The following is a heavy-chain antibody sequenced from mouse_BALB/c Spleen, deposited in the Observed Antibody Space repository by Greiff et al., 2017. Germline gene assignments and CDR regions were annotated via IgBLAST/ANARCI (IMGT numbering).Heavy chain of an antibody. CDR1: GFTFTDYY. V-gene: IGHV7-3*02. Sequence: EVQVVESGGGLVQPGGSLRLSCATSGFTFTDYYMSWVRQPPGKALEWLGFIRNKANGYTTEYSASVKGRFTISRDNSQSILYLQMNTLRAEDSATYYCARTGSYFDYWGQGTTLTVSS. CDR3: ARTGSYFDY. J-gene: IGHJ2*01. D-gene: IGHD4-1*01. CDR2: IRNKANGYTT.